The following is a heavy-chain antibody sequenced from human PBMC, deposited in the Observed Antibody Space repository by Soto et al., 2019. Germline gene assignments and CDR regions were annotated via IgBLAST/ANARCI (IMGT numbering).Heavy chain of an antibody. CDR1: GYSFPGFW. V-gene: IGHV5-51*01. CDR3: ARRGAGYNYDY. D-gene: IGHD5-12*01. Sequence: PGESLKISCGASGYSFPGFWIGWVRQMPGKGLEWLGIIFPGDSDTRYSPSFQGQVTISVDKSISTAYLQWSSLKASDTAMYYCARRGAGYNYDYWGQGTLVTVSS. CDR2: IFPGDSDT. J-gene: IGHJ4*02.